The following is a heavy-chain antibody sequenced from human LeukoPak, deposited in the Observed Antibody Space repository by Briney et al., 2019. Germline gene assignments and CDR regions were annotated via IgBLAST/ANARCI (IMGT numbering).Heavy chain of an antibody. V-gene: IGHV1-46*01. CDR1: GYTFTSYY. D-gene: IGHD3-22*01. J-gene: IGHJ4*02. Sequence: ASVKVSCKASGYTFTSYYMHWVRQAPGQGLEWMGIINPSGGSTSYAQKFQGRVTITADESTSTAYMELSSLRSEDTAVYYCARAWFERGYYYWFDYWGQGTLVTVSS. CDR2: INPSGGST. CDR3: ARAWFERGYYYWFDY.